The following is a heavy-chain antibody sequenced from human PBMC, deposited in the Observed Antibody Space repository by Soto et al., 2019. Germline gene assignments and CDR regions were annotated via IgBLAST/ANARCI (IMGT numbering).Heavy chain of an antibody. Sequence: SETLSLTCTVSGGSISSSSYYWGWIRQPPGKGLEWIGSIYYSGSTYYNPSLKSRVTISVDTSKNQFSLKLSSVTAADTAVYYCARHPLFGGVVMHPGPNDYWGQGTLVTVSS. V-gene: IGHV4-39*01. CDR3: ARHPLFGGVVMHPGPNDY. CDR1: GGSISSSSYY. D-gene: IGHD3-22*01. CDR2: IYYSGST. J-gene: IGHJ4*02.